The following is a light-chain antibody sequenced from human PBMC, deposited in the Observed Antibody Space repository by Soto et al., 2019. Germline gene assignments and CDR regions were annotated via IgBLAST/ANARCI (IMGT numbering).Light chain of an antibody. J-gene: IGKJ1*01. CDR1: QNISNY. CDR2: DVS. V-gene: IGKV3-20*01. Sequence: LVLTQSPATMSLSPGKRATLSCRASQNISNYLIWYQQKPGQAPRLLIYDVSNRAAGIPARFSGSGSGTDFTLTINRLEPEDFAVYYCQQYGSSPWTFGQGTKVDIK. CDR3: QQYGSSPWT.